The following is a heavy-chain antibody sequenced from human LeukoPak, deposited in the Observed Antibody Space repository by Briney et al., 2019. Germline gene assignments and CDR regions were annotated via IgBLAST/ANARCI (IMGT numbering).Heavy chain of an antibody. CDR3: ARTGRQYDFWSGSLNFDI. CDR2: IYHSGST. CDR1: GYSISSGYY. Sequence: SETLSLTCTVSGYSISSGYYWGWIRQPPGKGLEGIGSIYHSGSTYYNPSLKSRVTISVDTSKNQFSLKLSSVTAADTAVYYCARTGRQYDFWSGSLNFDIWGQGTMVTVSS. D-gene: IGHD3-3*01. V-gene: IGHV4-38-2*02. J-gene: IGHJ3*02.